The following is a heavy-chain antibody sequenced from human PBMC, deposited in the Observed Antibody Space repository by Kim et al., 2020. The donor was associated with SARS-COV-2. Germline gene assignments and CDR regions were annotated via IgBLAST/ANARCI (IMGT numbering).Heavy chain of an antibody. CDR1: GYIFTGYY. CDR3: ARDRVGWDQVLSPGNY. D-gene: IGHD2-2*01. V-gene: IGHV1-2*02. Sequence: ASVKVSCKASGYIFTGYYMHWMRQAPGQGLEWMGWINPNNGDTNYAQKFQGRVTLTRDTSISTAYMELSSLRSDDTAVYYCARDRVGWDQVLSPGNYWGQGTLVTVSS. J-gene: IGHJ4*02. CDR2: INPNNGDT.